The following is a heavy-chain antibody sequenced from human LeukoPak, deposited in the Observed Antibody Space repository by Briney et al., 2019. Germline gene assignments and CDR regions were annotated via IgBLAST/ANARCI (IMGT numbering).Heavy chain of an antibody. D-gene: IGHD2-15*01. Sequence: SETLSHTCAVYGGSFSGYYWSWIRQPPGKGLEWIGEINHSGSTNYNPSLKSRVTISVDTSKNQFSLKLSSVTAADTAVYYCARKQGYGYCSGGSCSTLSFDYWGQGTLVTVSS. V-gene: IGHV4-34*01. CDR1: GGSFSGYY. CDR3: ARKQGYGYCSGGSCSTLSFDY. CDR2: INHSGST. J-gene: IGHJ4*02.